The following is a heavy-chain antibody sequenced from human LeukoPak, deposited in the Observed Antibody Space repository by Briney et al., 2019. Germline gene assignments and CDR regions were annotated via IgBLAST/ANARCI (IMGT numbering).Heavy chain of an antibody. CDR3: AREGIMIVQSNRYYYYYMDV. Sequence: GASVKVSCKAYGYTFTSYYMHWVRQAPGQGLEWMGIINPSGGSTSYAQKFQGRVTKTRDTSTSTVYMELSRLRSEDTAVYYCAREGIMIVQSNRYYYYYMDVWGKGTTVTVSS. J-gene: IGHJ6*03. CDR2: INPSGGST. V-gene: IGHV1-46*01. CDR1: GYTFTSYY. D-gene: IGHD6-6*01.